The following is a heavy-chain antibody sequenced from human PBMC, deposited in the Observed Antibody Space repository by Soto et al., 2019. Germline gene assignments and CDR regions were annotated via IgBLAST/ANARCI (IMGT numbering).Heavy chain of an antibody. V-gene: IGHV4-59*02. Sequence: SETLSLTCTVSGGSVSSHYWSWIRQTPGQRLEWIGYVFNSAMSNYNPSLKSRVTISVDTSKNQISLTLNSVTAADTAVYYCAREGMAAAGYPFDSWGQGTWVTVAS. D-gene: IGHD6-13*01. CDR2: VFNSAMS. J-gene: IGHJ3*02. CDR1: GGSVSSHY. CDR3: AREGMAAAGYPFDS.